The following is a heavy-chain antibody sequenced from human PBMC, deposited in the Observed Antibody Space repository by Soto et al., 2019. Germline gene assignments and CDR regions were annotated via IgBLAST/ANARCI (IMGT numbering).Heavy chain of an antibody. J-gene: IGHJ6*02. CDR2: IIPIFGTA. Sequence: QVQLVQSGAEVKKSGSSVKVSCKASGGTFSSYAISWVRQAPGQGLEWMGGIIPIFGTANYAQKFQGRVTITADESTSTAYMELSSLRSEDTAVYYCARVGYQSNSAPYYYYYGMDVWGQGTTVTVSS. D-gene: IGHD4-4*01. CDR3: ARVGYQSNSAPYYYYYGMDV. CDR1: GGTFSSYA. V-gene: IGHV1-69*01.